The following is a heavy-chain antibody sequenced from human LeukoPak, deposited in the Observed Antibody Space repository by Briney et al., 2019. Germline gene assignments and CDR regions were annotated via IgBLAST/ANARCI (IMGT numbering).Heavy chain of an antibody. V-gene: IGHV1-46*01. CDR3: ARDNSVGDNAWWFDP. Sequence: ASVKVSCKASGYTFTVYYMHWVRQAPGQGREWMGLINPTGGSTAYAQKCQGRVTMSRDMSTSTDYMELSSLRSEDTGIYYCARDNSVGDNAWWFDPWGQGTLVTVSS. J-gene: IGHJ5*02. CDR2: INPTGGST. D-gene: IGHD1-26*01. CDR1: GYTFTVYY.